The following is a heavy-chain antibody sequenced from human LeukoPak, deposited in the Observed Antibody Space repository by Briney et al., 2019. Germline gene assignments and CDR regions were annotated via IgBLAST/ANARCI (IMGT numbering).Heavy chain of an antibody. V-gene: IGHV4-34*01. CDR3: ARGLITMVRGVTDY. Sequence: PSETLSLTCAVYGGSFSGYYWSWIRHPPGKGLEWIGEINHSGSTNYNPSLKSRVTISVDTSKNQFSLKLSSVTAADTAVYYCARGLITMVRGVTDYWGQGTLVTVSS. CDR2: INHSGST. CDR1: GGSFSGYY. D-gene: IGHD3-10*01. J-gene: IGHJ4*02.